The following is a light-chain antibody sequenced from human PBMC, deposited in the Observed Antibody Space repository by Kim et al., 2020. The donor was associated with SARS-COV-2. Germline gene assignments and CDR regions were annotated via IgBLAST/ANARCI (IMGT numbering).Light chain of an antibody. Sequence: SYELTQPPSLSVSPGQTARISCSGDALPKQYAYWFQQKPGQAPLLVIYKDTKRPSEIPERFSGSNSGTTVTLTISGFQAEDEAEYYCQSADNTDTWVFGG. CDR3: QSADNTDTWV. CDR2: KDT. J-gene: IGLJ3*02. V-gene: IGLV3-25*03. CDR1: ALPKQY.